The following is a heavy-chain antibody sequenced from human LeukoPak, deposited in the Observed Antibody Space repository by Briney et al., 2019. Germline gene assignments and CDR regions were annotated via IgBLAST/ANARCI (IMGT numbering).Heavy chain of an antibody. CDR2: INHRGST. J-gene: IGHJ4*02. CDR1: GGSFSGYY. Sequence: ASETLSLTCAVYGGSFSGYYWSWIRQPPGKGLEWIGEINHRGSTNYNPSLKSRVTISVDTSKNQFSLKLSSVTAADTAVYYCARDGNSGSYYNYWGQGTLVTVSS. V-gene: IGHV4-34*01. CDR3: ARDGNSGSYYNY. D-gene: IGHD3-10*01.